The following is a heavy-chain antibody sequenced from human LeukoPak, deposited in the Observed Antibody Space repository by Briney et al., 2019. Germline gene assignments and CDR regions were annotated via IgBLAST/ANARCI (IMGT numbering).Heavy chain of an antibody. CDR3: AKDKTPNYGDTPFDY. CDR2: ISYDGSNK. Sequence: GGSLRLSCAASGFTFSSYGMHWVRQAPGKGLEWVAVISYDGSNKYNADSVKGRFTISRDNSKNTLYLQMNSLRAEDTAVYYCAKDKTPNYGDTPFDYWGQGTLVTVSS. CDR1: GFTFSSYG. V-gene: IGHV3-30*18. D-gene: IGHD4-17*01. J-gene: IGHJ4*02.